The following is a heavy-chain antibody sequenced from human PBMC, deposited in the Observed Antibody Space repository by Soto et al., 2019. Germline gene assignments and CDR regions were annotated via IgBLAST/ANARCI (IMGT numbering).Heavy chain of an antibody. CDR3: ARGITLPTPLDY. J-gene: IGHJ4*02. Sequence: SVKVSCKASGGTFSSYTISWVRQAPGQGLEWMGRIVPILGNTKYSQKFQGRVTITRDTSASTAYMELSSLRSEDTAVYYCARGITLPTPLDYWGQGTLVTVSS. CDR2: IVPILGNT. D-gene: IGHD1-20*01. CDR1: GGTFSSYT. V-gene: IGHV1-69*08.